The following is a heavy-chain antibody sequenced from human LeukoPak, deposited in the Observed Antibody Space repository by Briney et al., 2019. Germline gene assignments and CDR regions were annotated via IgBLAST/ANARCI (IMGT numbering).Heavy chain of an antibody. J-gene: IGHJ4*02. D-gene: IGHD1-26*01. V-gene: IGHV4-31*03. CDR3: ATHSGSYWGEDY. CDR1: GGSISSGGYY. CDR2: IYYSGST. Sequence: SQTLSLTCTVSGGSISSGGYYWSWIRQHPGKGLEWIGYIYYSGSTYYNPSLKSRVTMPVDTSKNQFSLKLSSVTAADTAVYYCATHSGSYWGEDYWGQGTLVTVSS.